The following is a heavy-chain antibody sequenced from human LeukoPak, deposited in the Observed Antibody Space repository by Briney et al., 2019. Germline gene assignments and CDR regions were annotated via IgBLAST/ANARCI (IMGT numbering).Heavy chain of an antibody. V-gene: IGHV4-39*01. D-gene: IGHD6-19*01. Sequence: SGTLSLTCTVSGGSISSSSYYWGWIRQPPGKGLEWIGSIYYSGSTYYNPSLKSRVTISVDTSKNQFSLKLSSVTAADTAVYYCARLTVAGTNFDYWGQGTLVTVSS. J-gene: IGHJ4*02. CDR2: IYYSGST. CDR3: ARLTVAGTNFDY. CDR1: GGSISSSSYY.